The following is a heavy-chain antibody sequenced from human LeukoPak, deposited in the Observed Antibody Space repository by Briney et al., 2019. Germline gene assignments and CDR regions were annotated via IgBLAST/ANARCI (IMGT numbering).Heavy chain of an antibody. V-gene: IGHV4-4*07. J-gene: IGHJ3*02. CDR1: GGSISSYY. D-gene: IGHD6-13*01. CDR2: IYTSGST. Sequence: NPSETLSLTCTVSGGSISSYYWSWIRQPAGKGLEWIGRIYTSGSTNYNPSLKSRVTMSVDTSKNQFSLKLSSVTAADTAVYYCARAAAYSSSWNAFDIWGQGTMVTASS. CDR3: ARAAAYSSSWNAFDI.